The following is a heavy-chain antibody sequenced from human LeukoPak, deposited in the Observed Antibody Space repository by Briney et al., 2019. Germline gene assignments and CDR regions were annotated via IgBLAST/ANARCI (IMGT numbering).Heavy chain of an antibody. D-gene: IGHD3-9*01. CDR2: ISSDSSYT. J-gene: IGHJ4*02. CDR1: GFTFSDYY. CDR3: ARSTSSEYDIYHFDY. V-gene: IGHV3-11*06. Sequence: GGSLRLSCAASGFTFSDYYMSWIRQAPGKGLEWVSHISSDSSYTNYADSVKGRFTISRDNAKNSLYLQMNSLRAEDTAVYYCARSTSSEYDIYHFDYWGQGTLVTVSS.